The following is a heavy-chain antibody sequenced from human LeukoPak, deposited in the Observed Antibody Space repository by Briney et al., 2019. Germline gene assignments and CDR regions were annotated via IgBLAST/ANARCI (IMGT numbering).Heavy chain of an antibody. Sequence: GGSLRLSCAASGFTFSSYPMSWVRQAPGKGLEWVSAISGSGDSTYYADSVKGRFTISRDNSKNTLYLQMNSLRAEDTAVYYCAREGITMVRGVIDYYYYMDVWGKGTTVTVSS. D-gene: IGHD3-10*01. CDR3: AREGITMVRGVIDYYYYMDV. J-gene: IGHJ6*03. CDR2: ISGSGDST. CDR1: GFTFSSYP. V-gene: IGHV3-23*01.